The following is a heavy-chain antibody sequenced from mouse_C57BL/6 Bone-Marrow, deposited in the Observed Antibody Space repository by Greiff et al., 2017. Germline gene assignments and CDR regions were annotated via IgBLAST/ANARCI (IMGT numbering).Heavy chain of an antibody. D-gene: IGHD4-1*01. J-gene: IGHJ4*01. Sequence: VHVKQSGPELVKPGASVKISCKASGYSFTDYNMTWVKQSNGKSLEWIGVINPNYGTTSYNQKFKGKATLTVDQSSSTAYMQLNSLTSEDSAVYYCANWYYAMDYWGQGTSVTVSS. CDR2: INPNYGTT. V-gene: IGHV1-39*01. CDR3: ANWYYAMDY. CDR1: GYSFTDYN.